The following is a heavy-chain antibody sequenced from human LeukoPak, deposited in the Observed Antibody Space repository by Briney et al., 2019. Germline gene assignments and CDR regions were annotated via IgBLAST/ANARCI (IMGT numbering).Heavy chain of an antibody. Sequence: QSGGSLRLSCAASGFTFSSYEMNWVRQAPGKGLEWAPYISSSSSTIYYADSVKGRFTISRDNAKNSLFLQMNSLRAEDTAVYYCATDLLSGSYYFDYWGQGTLVTVSS. CDR3: ATDLLSGSYYFDY. D-gene: IGHD1-26*01. V-gene: IGHV3-48*01. J-gene: IGHJ4*02. CDR1: GFTFSSYE. CDR2: ISSSSSTI.